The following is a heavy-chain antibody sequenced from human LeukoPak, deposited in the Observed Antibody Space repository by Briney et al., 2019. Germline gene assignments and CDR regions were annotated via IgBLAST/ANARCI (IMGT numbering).Heavy chain of an antibody. V-gene: IGHV4-59*01. D-gene: IGHD6-13*01. CDR1: GGSISSYY. Sequence: SETLSLTCTVSGGSISSYYWSWIRQPPGKGLEWIGYIYYSGSTNYNPSLKSRVTISVDTSKNQFSLKLSSVTAADTAVYYCAREGSSWYGWREGYFDYWGQGNLVTVSS. J-gene: IGHJ4*02. CDR2: IYYSGST. CDR3: AREGSSWYGWREGYFDY.